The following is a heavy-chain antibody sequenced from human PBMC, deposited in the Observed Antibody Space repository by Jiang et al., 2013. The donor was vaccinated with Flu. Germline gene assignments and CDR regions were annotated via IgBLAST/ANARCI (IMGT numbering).Heavy chain of an antibody. CDR1: GYSFDSYW. Sequence: PGESLKISCQGSGYSFDSYWIVWVRQMPGKGLEWMGIIPPGDSETRYSPSFEGQVTISVDKSIDTAYLMWSSLKASDTATYYCARPTVSGYDGPNYGMDVWGKGTSVTVSS. CDR2: IPPGDSET. V-gene: IGHV5-51*01. CDR3: ARPTVSGYDGPNYGMDV. D-gene: IGHD5-12*01. J-gene: IGHJ6*04.